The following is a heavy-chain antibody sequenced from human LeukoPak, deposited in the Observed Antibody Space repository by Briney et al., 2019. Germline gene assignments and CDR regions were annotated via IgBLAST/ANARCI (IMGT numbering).Heavy chain of an antibody. CDR2: IRYDGSNK. J-gene: IGHJ5*02. CDR3: ARPAGFLTGS. CDR1: GFTFSSYG. D-gene: IGHD3-9*01. Sequence: PGGSLRLSCAASGFTFSSYGMHWVRQAPGKGLEWVAFIRYDGSNKYYADSVKGRFTISRDNSKNTLYLQMNSLRAEDTAVCYCARPAGFLTGSWGQGTLVTVSS. V-gene: IGHV3-30*02.